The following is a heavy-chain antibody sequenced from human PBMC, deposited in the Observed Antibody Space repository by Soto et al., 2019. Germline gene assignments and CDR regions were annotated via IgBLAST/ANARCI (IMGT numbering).Heavy chain of an antibody. CDR1: GGTFSSYA. Sequence: QVQLVQSGAEVKKPGSSVKVSCKASGGTFSSYAISWVRQAPGQGLEWMGGIIPIFGTANYAQKFQGRVTITADESXSXAYMELSSLRSEDTAVYYCARDSSGWYGDYYYGMDVWGQGTTVTVSS. V-gene: IGHV1-69*12. CDR2: IIPIFGTA. J-gene: IGHJ6*02. CDR3: ARDSSGWYGDYYYGMDV. D-gene: IGHD6-19*01.